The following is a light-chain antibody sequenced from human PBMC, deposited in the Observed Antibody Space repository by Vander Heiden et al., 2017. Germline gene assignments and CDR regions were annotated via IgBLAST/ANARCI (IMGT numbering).Light chain of an antibody. CDR2: SNN. CDR3: AAWDDSLNGWV. CDR1: SSNIGSNT. V-gene: IGLV1-44*01. J-gene: IGLJ3*02. Sequence: QSVLTQPPSASGTTGQRVTISCSGSSSNIGSNTVNWYQQLPGTPPKLLIYSNNQRPSGVPDRFSGSKSGTSASLAISGLQSEDEADYDCAAWDDSLNGWVFGGGTKLTVL.